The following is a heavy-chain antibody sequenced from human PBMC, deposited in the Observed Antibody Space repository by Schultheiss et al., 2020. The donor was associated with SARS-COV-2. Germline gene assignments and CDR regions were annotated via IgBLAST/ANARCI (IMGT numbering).Heavy chain of an antibody. J-gene: IGHJ4*02. Sequence: GGSLRLSCKGSGYSFSSYWLGWVRQMPGKGLEWMGIIYPGESDTRYSPSFQGQVTISADKSISTAYLQWSSLKASDTAMYYCARQHCGGDCPFDYWGQGTLVTVSS. CDR2: IYPGESDT. D-gene: IGHD2-21*02. CDR1: GYSFSSYW. CDR3: ARQHCGGDCPFDY. V-gene: IGHV5-51*01.